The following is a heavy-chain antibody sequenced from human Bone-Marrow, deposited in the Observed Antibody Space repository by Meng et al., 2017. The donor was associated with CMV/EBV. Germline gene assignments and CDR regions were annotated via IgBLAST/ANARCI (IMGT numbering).Heavy chain of an antibody. J-gene: IGHJ6*02. CDR2: ISSSGSTI. V-gene: IGHV3-11*01. D-gene: IGHD2-2*01. CDR1: GFTFSDYY. CDR3: ASPIVVVPAALAGAYGMDV. Sequence: GGSLRLSCAASGFTFSDYYMSWIRQAPGKGLEWVSYISSSGSTIYYADSVKGRFTISRDNAKNSLYLQMNSLRAGDTAVYYCASPIVVVPAALAGAYGMDVWGQGTTVTVSS.